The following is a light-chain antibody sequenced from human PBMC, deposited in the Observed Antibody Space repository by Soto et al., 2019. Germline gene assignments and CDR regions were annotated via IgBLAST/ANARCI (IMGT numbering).Light chain of an antibody. CDR1: QSVSGNY. CDR3: QHYGRSPWT. CDR2: AVS. J-gene: IGKJ1*01. V-gene: IGKV3-20*01. Sequence: EVVLTQSPGTLSLSPGERVTLSCWASQSVSGNYLAWHQQKPGQAPRLLIYAVSRRATGIPDRFSGSGSGTDFTLTISRLEPEDFAVYYCQHYGRSPWTFGQGTKVEIK.